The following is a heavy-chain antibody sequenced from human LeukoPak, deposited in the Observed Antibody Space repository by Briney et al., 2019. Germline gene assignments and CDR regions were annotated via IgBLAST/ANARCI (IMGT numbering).Heavy chain of an antibody. Sequence: GGSLRLSCAASGFTFSSYAIHWVRQAPGKGLEWVAVISFDGTDAFYADSVKGRFTISRDNSKDTLYLQMNSLRADDTAVYYCAREAITIFGVVRTQTTYGPHRFDPWGQGTLVTVSS. V-gene: IGHV3-30*04. J-gene: IGHJ5*02. D-gene: IGHD3-3*01. CDR1: GFTFSSYA. CDR2: ISFDGTDA. CDR3: AREAITIFGVVRTQTTYGPHRFDP.